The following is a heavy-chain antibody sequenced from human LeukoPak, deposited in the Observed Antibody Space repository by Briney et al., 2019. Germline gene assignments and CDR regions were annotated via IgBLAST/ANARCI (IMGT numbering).Heavy chain of an antibody. CDR3: SRDIAAVPAGDY. V-gene: IGHV3-7*01. CDR2: IKQDGSEK. CDR1: GFTLSRYW. D-gene: IGHD2-2*01. J-gene: IGHJ4*02. Sequence: PGGSLRLSCAASGFTLSRYWMSWVRQAPGKGLEWVANIKQDGSEKYYVDSVKGRFTISRDNAKNSLYLQMSSLRVEETAVYYCSRDIAAVPAGDYWGQGTLVTVSS.